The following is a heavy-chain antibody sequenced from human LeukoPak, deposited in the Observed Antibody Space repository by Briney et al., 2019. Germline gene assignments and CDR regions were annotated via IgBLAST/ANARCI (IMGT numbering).Heavy chain of an antibody. CDR2: ISGAGIST. CDR3: AKDVRGYCSSTSCPKDS. Sequence: GGSLRLSCAGSGFTFNTCAMNWVRQDPGKGLEWVSAISGAGISTYYADSVKGRFTISRDNSKNTLFLQMNSLRAEDTAVYYCAKDVRGYCSSTSCPKDSWGQGALVTVSP. CDR1: GFTFNTCA. D-gene: IGHD2-2*01. V-gene: IGHV3-23*01. J-gene: IGHJ4*02.